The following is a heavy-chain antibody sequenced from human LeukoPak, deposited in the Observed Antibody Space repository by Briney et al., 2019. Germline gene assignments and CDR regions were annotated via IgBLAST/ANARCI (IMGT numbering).Heavy chain of an antibody. CDR1: GGSFSGYY. CDR3: AIHIVVVPAAKEKNWFDP. D-gene: IGHD2-2*01. J-gene: IGHJ5*02. Sequence: SETLSLTCAVYGGSFSGYYWSWIRQPPGKGLEWIGEINHSGSTNYNPSLKSRVTISVDTSKNQFSLKLSSVTAADTAVYYCAIHIVVVPAAKEKNWFDPWGQGTLVTVSS. CDR2: INHSGST. V-gene: IGHV4-34*01.